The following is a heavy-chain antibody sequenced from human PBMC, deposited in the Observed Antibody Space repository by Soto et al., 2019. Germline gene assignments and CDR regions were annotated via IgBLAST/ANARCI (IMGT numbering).Heavy chain of an antibody. CDR1: GYTFTSYG. CDR2: ISAYNGNT. Sequence: ASVKVSCKASGYTFTSYGISWVRQAPGQGLEWMGWISAYNGNTNYAQKLQGRVTMTTDTSTSTAYMELRSLRSDDTAVYYCARSEGYDWQYYYYGMDVWGQGTTVTVSS. J-gene: IGHJ6*02. CDR3: ARSEGYDWQYYYYGMDV. V-gene: IGHV1-18*01. D-gene: IGHD5-12*01.